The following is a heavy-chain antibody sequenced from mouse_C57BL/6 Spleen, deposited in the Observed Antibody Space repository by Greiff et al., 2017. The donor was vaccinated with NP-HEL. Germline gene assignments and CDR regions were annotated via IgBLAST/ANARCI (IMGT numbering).Heavy chain of an antibody. CDR3: ARRDGSSFSFAY. Sequence: QVQLQQSGAELARPGASVKLSCKASGYTFTSYGISWVKQRPGQGLEWIGEIYPRSGNTYYNEKFKGKATLTADKSSSTAYMELRSLTSEDSAVYFCARRDGSSFSFAYWGQGTLVTVSA. CDR1: GYTFTSYG. CDR2: IYPRSGNT. V-gene: IGHV1-81*01. J-gene: IGHJ3*01. D-gene: IGHD1-1*01.